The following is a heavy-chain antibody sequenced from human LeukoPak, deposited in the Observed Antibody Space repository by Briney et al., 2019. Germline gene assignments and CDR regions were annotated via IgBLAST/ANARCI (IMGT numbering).Heavy chain of an antibody. V-gene: IGHV3-21*01. CDR2: ISSSSSYI. Sequence: GGSLRLSCAACGFTFSSYSMNWVRQAPGKGLEWVSSISSSSSYIYYADSVKGRFTISRDNAKNSLYLQMNSLRAEDTAVYYCARADSYYGSGSYPGTWGQGTLVTVSS. CDR1: GFTFSSYS. J-gene: IGHJ5*02. D-gene: IGHD3-10*01. CDR3: ARADSYYGSGSYPGT.